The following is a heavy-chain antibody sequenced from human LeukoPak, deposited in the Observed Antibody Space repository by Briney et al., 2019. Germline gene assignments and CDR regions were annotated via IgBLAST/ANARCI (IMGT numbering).Heavy chain of an antibody. CDR3: ARQSVVVTADDY. Sequence: SETLSLTCAVYGGSFSGYYWSWIRQPPGKGLEWIGSIYYSGSTYYNPSLKSRVTISVDTSKNQFSLKLSSVTAADTAVYYCARQSVVVTADDYWGQGTLVTVSS. D-gene: IGHD2-21*02. CDR2: IYYSGST. J-gene: IGHJ4*02. V-gene: IGHV4-34*01. CDR1: GGSFSGYY.